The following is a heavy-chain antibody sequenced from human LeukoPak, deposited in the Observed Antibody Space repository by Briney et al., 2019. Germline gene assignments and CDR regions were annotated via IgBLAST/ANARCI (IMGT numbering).Heavy chain of an antibody. J-gene: IGHJ6*02. CDR2: IIPIFGTA. D-gene: IGHD3-3*01. Sequence: WASVKVSCKASGGTFSSYAISWVRQAPGQGREWMGGIIPIFGTANYAQKFQGRVTITADESTSTAYMELSSLRSEDTAVYYCAREGFWSDIRLDVWGQGTTVTVSS. CDR3: AREGFWSDIRLDV. CDR1: GGTFSSYA. V-gene: IGHV1-69*01.